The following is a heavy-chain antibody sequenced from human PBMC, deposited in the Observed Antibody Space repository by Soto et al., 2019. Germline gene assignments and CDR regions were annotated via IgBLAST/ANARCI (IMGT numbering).Heavy chain of an antibody. Sequence: SETLSLTCTVSGGSISSGGYYWSWIRQHPGKGLEWIGYIYYSGSTYYNPSLKSRVTISVDTSKNQFSLKLSSVTAADTAVYYCARAVRHNNWFDPWGQGTLVTVS. CDR3: ARAVRHNNWFDP. V-gene: IGHV4-31*03. J-gene: IGHJ5*02. D-gene: IGHD6-19*01. CDR1: GGSISSGGYY. CDR2: IYYSGST.